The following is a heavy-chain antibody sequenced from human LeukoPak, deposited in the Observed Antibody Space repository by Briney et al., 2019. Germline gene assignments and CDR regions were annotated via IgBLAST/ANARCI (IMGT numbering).Heavy chain of an antibody. Sequence: GGSLRLSCAASGFTYSNYAMSWVRQAPGKGLEWVSVISGSGATTDYADSVMGRFTISRDNSKNTLYLQLDSLRAEDTAVYFCAKGLWGAYYYGMDVWGQGTTVTVSS. J-gene: IGHJ6*02. V-gene: IGHV3-23*01. CDR3: AKGLWGAYYYGMDV. D-gene: IGHD3-16*01. CDR2: ISGSGATT. CDR1: GFTYSNYA.